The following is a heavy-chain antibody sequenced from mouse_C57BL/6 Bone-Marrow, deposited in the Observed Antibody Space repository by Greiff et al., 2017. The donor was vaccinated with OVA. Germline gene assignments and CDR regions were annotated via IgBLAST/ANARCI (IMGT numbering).Heavy chain of an antibody. J-gene: IGHJ4*01. V-gene: IGHV1-58*01. D-gene: IGHD2-2*01. CDR1: GYTFTSYG. Sequence: EVKLMESGAELVRPGSSVKMSCKTSGYTFTSYGINWVKQRPGQGLEWIGYIYIGNGYTEYNEKFKGKATLTSDTSSSTAYMQLSSLTSEDSAIYFCAHLLWLRRGAMDYWGQGTSVTVSS. CDR2: IYIGNGYT. CDR3: AHLLWLRRGAMDY.